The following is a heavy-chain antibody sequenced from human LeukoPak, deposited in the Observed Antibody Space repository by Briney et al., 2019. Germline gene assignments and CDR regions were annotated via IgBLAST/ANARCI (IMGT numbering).Heavy chain of an antibody. Sequence: SETLSLTCTVSGDSISSYYWSWIRQPPGKGLEWIGYIYYSGSTNYNPSLKSRVTISVDTSKNQFSLKLSSVTAADTAVYYCARGILTGPIYAFDIWGQGTMVTVSS. CDR2: IYYSGST. V-gene: IGHV4-59*01. D-gene: IGHD3-9*01. J-gene: IGHJ3*02. CDR3: ARGILTGPIYAFDI. CDR1: GDSISSYY.